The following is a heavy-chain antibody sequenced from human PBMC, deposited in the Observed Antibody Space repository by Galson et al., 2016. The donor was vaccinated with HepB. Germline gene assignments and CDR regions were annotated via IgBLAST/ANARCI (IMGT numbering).Heavy chain of an antibody. Sequence: QSGAEVKKPGESLKISCTGFGYTFSDYWIAWVRQMPGKGLEWMGIIFPGDSDIKYSPSFQGQVTISADKSISTAYLQWSSLKASDTATYYCARREGYCSSGRGNGFDYWGQGTLVSVSS. D-gene: IGHD2-15*01. CDR3: ARREGYCSSGRGNGFDY. V-gene: IGHV5-51*01. CDR2: IFPGDSDI. J-gene: IGHJ4*02. CDR1: GYTFSDYW.